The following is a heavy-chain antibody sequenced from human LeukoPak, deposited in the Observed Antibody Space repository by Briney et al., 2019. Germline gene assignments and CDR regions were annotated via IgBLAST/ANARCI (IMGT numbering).Heavy chain of an antibody. D-gene: IGHD2-15*01. Sequence: SVKVSCKASGFTFTSSAMQWVRQARGQRLEWIGWIVVGSGNTNYAQKFQERVTITRDMSTSTAYMELSSLRSEDTAVYYCARDRSCSGGSCYLRSHFDYWGQGTLVTVSS. V-gene: IGHV1-58*02. J-gene: IGHJ4*02. CDR2: IVVGSGNT. CDR1: GFTFTSSA. CDR3: ARDRSCSGGSCYLRSHFDY.